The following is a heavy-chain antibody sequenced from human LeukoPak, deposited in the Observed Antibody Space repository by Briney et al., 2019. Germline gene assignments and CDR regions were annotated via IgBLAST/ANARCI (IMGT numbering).Heavy chain of an antibody. CDR1: GFAFSSSA. CDR2: VSGSGDTT. CDR3: AKRAPYFDY. J-gene: IGHJ4*02. Sequence: GSLRLSCAASGFAFSSSAMSWVRQAPGKGLQWVSAVSGSGDTTYYADSVKGRFTISRDNSKNTLYLQMNSLRAEDTAVYYCAKRAPYFDYWGQGTLVTVSS. V-gene: IGHV3-23*01.